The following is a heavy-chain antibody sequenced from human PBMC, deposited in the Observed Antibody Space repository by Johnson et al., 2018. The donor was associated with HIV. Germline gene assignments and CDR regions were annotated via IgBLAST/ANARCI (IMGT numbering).Heavy chain of an antibody. CDR1: GFTFGDYA. D-gene: IGHD6-19*01. CDR3: TRVGPVAGTTGFSAFDI. Sequence: EQLVESGGGLVQPGRSLRLSCTASGFTFGDYAMSWVRQAPGKGLEWVGFIRSKSYGGTTEYAASVKVRFTISRDDSKSIAYLQMNSMTTEDTAVYYCTRVGPVAGTTGFSAFDIWGQGTMVTVSS. CDR2: IRSKSYGGTT. V-gene: IGHV3-49*04. J-gene: IGHJ3*02.